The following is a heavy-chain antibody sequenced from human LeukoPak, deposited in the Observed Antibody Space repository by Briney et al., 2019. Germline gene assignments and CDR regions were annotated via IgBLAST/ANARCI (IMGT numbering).Heavy chain of an antibody. CDR3: ASLYSSGPAVY. V-gene: IGHV4-59*01. Sequence: SEALSLTCTVSGGSISSYYWSWIRQPPGKGLEWIGYIYYSGSTNYNPPLKSRVTISVDTSKNQFSLKLSSVTAADTAVYYCASLYSSGPAVYWGQGTLVTVSS. CDR2: IYYSGST. CDR1: GGSISSYY. J-gene: IGHJ4*02. D-gene: IGHD6-19*01.